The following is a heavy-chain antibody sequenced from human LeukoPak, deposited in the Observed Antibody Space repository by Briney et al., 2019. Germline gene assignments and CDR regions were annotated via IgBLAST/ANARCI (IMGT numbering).Heavy chain of an antibody. V-gene: IGHV3-21*01. CDR2: ISSSSSCI. CDR1: GFTFSSYS. J-gene: IGHJ4*02. CDR3: ARARSGGYSYGWDY. Sequence: PGGSLRLSCAASGFTFSSYSMNWVRQAPGKGLEWVSSISSSSSCIYYADSVKGRFTISRDNAKNSLYLQMNSLRAEDTAVYYCARARSGGYSYGWDYWGQGTLVTVSS. D-gene: IGHD5-18*01.